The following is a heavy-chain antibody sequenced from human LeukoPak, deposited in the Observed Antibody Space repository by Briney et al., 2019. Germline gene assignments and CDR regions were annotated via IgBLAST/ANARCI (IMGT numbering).Heavy chain of an antibody. J-gene: IGHJ6*02. CDR3: ARTGYCSSTSCFPYYYYGMDV. V-gene: IGHV1-18*01. CDR2: ISAYNGNT. Sequence: GAPVKVSCKASGYTFTSYGISWVRQAPGQGLEWMGWISAYNGNTNYAQKLQGRVTMTTDTPTSTAYMELRSLRSDDTAVYYCARTGYCSSTSCFPYYYYGMDVRGQGTTVTVSS. CDR1: GYTFTSYG. D-gene: IGHD2-2*01.